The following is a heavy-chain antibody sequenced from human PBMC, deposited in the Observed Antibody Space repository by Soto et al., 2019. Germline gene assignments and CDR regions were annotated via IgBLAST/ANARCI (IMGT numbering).Heavy chain of an antibody. D-gene: IGHD2-2*01. CDR1: GGSISSGNW. CDR3: ARVPDY. J-gene: IGHJ4*02. CDR2: MYHSGST. V-gene: IGHV4-30-2*01. Sequence: PSETLSLTCAVSGGSISSGNWWSWIRQPPGKGLEWIGYMYHSGSTYYNSSLKSRVTISIDRSKNQFSLKLSSVTAADTAVYYCARVPDYWGQGILVTVSS.